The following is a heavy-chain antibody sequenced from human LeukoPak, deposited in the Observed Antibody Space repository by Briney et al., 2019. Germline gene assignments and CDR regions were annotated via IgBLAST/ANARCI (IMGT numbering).Heavy chain of an antibody. CDR2: IYYSGST. J-gene: IGHJ6*03. V-gene: IGHV4-59*01. D-gene: IGHD6-19*01. Sequence: SETLSLTCTVSGGSISSYYWSWIRQPPGKGLEWIGYIYYSGSTNYNPSLKSRVTISVETSKNQFSLKLSSVTAADTAVYYCARVSSYSSGWRYYYYMDVWGKGTTVTVSS. CDR1: GGSISSYY. CDR3: ARVSSYSSGWRYYYYMDV.